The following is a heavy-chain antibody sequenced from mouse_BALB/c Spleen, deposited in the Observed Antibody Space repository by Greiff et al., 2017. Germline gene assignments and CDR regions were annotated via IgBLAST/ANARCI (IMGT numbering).Heavy chain of an antibody. CDR2: ISSGGGST. CDR1: GFAFSSYD. Sequence: EVQLVESGGGLVKPGGSLKLSCAASGFAFSSYDMSWVRQTPEKRLEWVAYISSGGGSTYYPDTVKGRFTISRDNAKNTLYLQMSSLKSEDTAMYYCARQATGTFAYWGQGTLVTVSA. V-gene: IGHV5-12-1*01. CDR3: ARQATGTFAY. J-gene: IGHJ3*01. D-gene: IGHD4-1*02.